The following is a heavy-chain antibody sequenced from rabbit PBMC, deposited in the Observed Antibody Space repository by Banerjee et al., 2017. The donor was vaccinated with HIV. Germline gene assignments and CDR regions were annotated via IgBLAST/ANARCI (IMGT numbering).Heavy chain of an antibody. CDR2: IRTGTGRA. J-gene: IGHJ4*01. CDR3: ARDAGYGPYYFSL. Sequence: QSLEESGGDLVKPGASLTLTCKASGFSLSSDYVMCWVRQAPGKGLEWIACIRTGTGRAYYASWVNGRFTISRSTSLNTVTLQLTSLTGADTATYFCARDAGYGPYYFSLWGPGTLVTVS. CDR1: GFSLSSDYV. D-gene: IGHD4-2*01. V-gene: IGHV1S43*01.